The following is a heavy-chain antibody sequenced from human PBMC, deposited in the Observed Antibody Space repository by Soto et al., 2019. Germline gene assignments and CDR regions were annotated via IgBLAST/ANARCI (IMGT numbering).Heavy chain of an antibody. Sequence: SETLSLTCAVYGGYFSGYYWSWIRQPPGKGLEWIGEINHSGSTNYNPSLKSRVTISVDTSKNQFSLKLSSVTAADTAVYYCARGPYHDYGDLDYWGQGTLVTVSS. D-gene: IGHD4-17*01. V-gene: IGHV4-34*01. CDR1: GGYFSGYY. CDR2: INHSGST. J-gene: IGHJ4*02. CDR3: ARGPYHDYGDLDY.